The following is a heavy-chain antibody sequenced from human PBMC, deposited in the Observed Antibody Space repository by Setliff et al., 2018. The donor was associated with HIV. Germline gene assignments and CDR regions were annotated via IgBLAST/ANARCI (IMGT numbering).Heavy chain of an antibody. CDR2: MKYDGTEI. V-gene: IGHV3-7*01. CDR1: GFSFRTYW. J-gene: IGHJ3*01. CDR3: VREGEYFDTIGHYLVRRFFDL. Sequence: GESLRLSCAASGFSFRTYWMSWVRQAPGKGLEWVANMKYDGTEIYYVDAVKGRFTISRDNAKKSVFLNMNSLRGEDTAVYYCVREGEYFDTIGHYLVRRFFDLWGQGTMVTVSS. D-gene: IGHD3-9*01.